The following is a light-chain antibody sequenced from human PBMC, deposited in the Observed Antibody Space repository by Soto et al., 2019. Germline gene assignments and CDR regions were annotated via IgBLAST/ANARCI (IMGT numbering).Light chain of an antibody. Sequence: QSALTQPASVSGSPGQSITIYCTGTSSDVGGYNYVSWYQQHPGKAPKLMIYEVSNRPSGVSNRFSGSKSGNTASLTISGLQAEDEDDYYCSSYTSSSIDYVFGTGTKLTVL. J-gene: IGLJ1*01. CDR1: SSDVGGYNY. CDR3: SSYTSSSIDYV. CDR2: EVS. V-gene: IGLV2-14*01.